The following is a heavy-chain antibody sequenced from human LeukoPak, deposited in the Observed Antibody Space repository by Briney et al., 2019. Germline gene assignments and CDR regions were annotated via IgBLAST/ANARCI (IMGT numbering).Heavy chain of an antibody. CDR2: IYGDDNK. CDR1: GFSLTTSGVV. J-gene: IGHJ4*02. D-gene: IGHD4-17*01. V-gene: IGHV2-5*02. Sequence: SGPTLVHPTPTLTLTCTFSGFSLTTSGVVVGWVRQPPGKALEWVAFIYGDDNKRYSPSLKSRLTITKDTSKNQVVLTMTNVDPVDTATYYCVHRTTVTSFDYWGQGTRVTVSS. CDR3: VHRTTVTSFDY.